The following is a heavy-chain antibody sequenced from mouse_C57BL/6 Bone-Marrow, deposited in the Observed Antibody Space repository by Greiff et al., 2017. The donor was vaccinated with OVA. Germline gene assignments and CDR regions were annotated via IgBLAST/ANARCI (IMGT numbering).Heavy chain of an antibody. J-gene: IGHJ2*01. CDR2: IYPGGGYT. D-gene: IGHD1-1*01. Sequence: VQLQQSGAELVRPGTSVKMSCKASGYTFTNYWIGWAKQRPGHGLEWIGDIYPGGGYTNYNEKFKGKATLTADKSSSTAYMQFSSLTSEDSAIYYCAREGYGRRAYFDYWGQGTTLTVSS. V-gene: IGHV1-63*01. CDR3: AREGYGRRAYFDY. CDR1: GYTFTNYW.